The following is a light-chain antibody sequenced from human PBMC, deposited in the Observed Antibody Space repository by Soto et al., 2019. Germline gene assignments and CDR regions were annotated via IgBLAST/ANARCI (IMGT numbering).Light chain of an antibody. J-gene: IGLJ3*02. CDR2: HVT. CDR1: SSDIGGYNY. CDR3: CSYAGSSTWV. Sequence: QSVLTQPRSVSGSPGQSVTISCAGTSSDIGGYNYVSWYQQHPAKAPKLIIYHVTERPSGVPDRFSGSKSGNAASLTISGLQAEDEADYYCCSYAGSSTWVFGGGTKLTVL. V-gene: IGLV2-11*01.